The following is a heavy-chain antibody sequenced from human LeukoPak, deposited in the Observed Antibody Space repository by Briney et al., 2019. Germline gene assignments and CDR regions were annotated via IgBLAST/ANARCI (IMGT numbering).Heavy chain of an antibody. CDR3: ARRAGAYSHPYDY. CDR2: IPYDGSNK. Sequence: GGSLRLSCAASGFTFSSYGMHWVRQAPGKGLEWVAFIPYDGSNKYYADSVKDQFTISRDISKNTLYLQMNSLRAEDTAVYYCARRAGAYSHPYDYWGQGTLVTVSS. V-gene: IGHV3-30*02. D-gene: IGHD4/OR15-4a*01. J-gene: IGHJ4*02. CDR1: GFTFSSYG.